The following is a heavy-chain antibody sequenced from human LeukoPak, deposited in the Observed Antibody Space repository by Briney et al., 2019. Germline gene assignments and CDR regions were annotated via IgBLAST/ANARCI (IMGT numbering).Heavy chain of an antibody. J-gene: IGHJ4*02. V-gene: IGHV4-39*07. CDR2: IYYSGST. CDR3: ARLLGPLDYVWGSSRSK. D-gene: IGHD3-16*02. Sequence: PSETLSLTCTVSGGSISSSSYYWGWIRQPPGKGLEWIGSIYYSGSTYYNPSLKSRVTISIDTTKNQFSLKLTSVTAADTAVYYCARLLGPLDYVWGSSRSKWGQGTLVTVSS. CDR1: GGSISSSSYY.